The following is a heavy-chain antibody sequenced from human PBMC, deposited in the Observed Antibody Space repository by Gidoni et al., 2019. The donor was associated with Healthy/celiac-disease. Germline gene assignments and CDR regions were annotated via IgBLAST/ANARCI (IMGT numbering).Heavy chain of an antibody. D-gene: IGHD5-18*01. CDR1: GYTFSSNG. J-gene: IGHJ4*02. CDR3: ARGTAMTAMVFCPFVY. V-gene: IGHV3-33*01. Sequence: QMQLVESGGGVVEPGRELRLTCAEAGYTFSSNGLHCIRQAPGEWLGWVVVLWYDVSNCFYAYSVKGRFTISRDNSKNTLYLPMNSLRAEDTAVYYCARGTAMTAMVFCPFVYWGQGTLVPVSS. CDR2: LWYDVSNC.